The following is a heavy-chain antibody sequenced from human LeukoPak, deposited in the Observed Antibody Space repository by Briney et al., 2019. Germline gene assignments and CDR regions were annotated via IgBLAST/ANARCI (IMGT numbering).Heavy chain of an antibody. CDR3: ARGTYYDILTGYSSYTYFDY. Sequence: EASVKVSCKASGYTFTSYGVSWVRQAPGQGLEWMGWISAYNGNTNYAQKLQGRVTMTTDTSTSTAYMELRSLRSDDTAVYYCARGTYYDILTGYSSYTYFDYWGQGTLVTVSS. CDR1: GYTFTSYG. CDR2: ISAYNGNT. D-gene: IGHD3-9*01. J-gene: IGHJ4*02. V-gene: IGHV1-18*01.